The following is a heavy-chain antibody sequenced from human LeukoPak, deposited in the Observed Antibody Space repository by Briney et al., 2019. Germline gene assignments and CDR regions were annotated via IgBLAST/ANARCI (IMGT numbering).Heavy chain of an antibody. D-gene: IGHD1-26*01. CDR3: AKPIVGATPLLEYYMDV. Sequence: GGSLRLSCAASGFTFSSYGMHWVRQAPGKGLEWVAFIRYDGSNKYYADSVKGRFTISRDNSKNTLYLQMNSLRAEDTAVYYCAKPIVGATPLLEYYMDVWGKGTTVTVSS. CDR2: IRYDGSNK. CDR1: GFTFSSYG. V-gene: IGHV3-30*02. J-gene: IGHJ6*03.